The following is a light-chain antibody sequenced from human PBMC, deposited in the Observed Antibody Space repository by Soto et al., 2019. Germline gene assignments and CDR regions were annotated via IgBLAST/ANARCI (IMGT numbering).Light chain of an antibody. J-gene: IGKJ1*01. V-gene: IGKV3-20*01. CDR1: QSVSSTN. CDR2: GAS. CDR3: QQYGSSPRT. Sequence: EMVLTQAPGTPSLSPGERATLSCRASQSVSSTNLAWYQHKPGQAPRLLIYGASSRATGIPDRFSGTGSGTDFTLTISRLEPEDFAVYYCQQYGSSPRTFGQGTKVDIK.